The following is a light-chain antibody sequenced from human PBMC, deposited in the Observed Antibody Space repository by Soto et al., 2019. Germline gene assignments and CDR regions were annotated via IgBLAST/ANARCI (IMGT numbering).Light chain of an antibody. CDR2: EGS. V-gene: IGLV2-23*01. CDR1: SSDVGTYDS. Sequence: QSVLTQPASVSGSPGQSLSISCTATSSDVGTYDSVSWYQQHPGKAPQLLIYEGSKRPSGVSNRFSGSKSGNTASLTISGLQPEDEADYYCSSYAGTWVFGGGTKLTVL. CDR3: SSYAGTWV. J-gene: IGLJ3*02.